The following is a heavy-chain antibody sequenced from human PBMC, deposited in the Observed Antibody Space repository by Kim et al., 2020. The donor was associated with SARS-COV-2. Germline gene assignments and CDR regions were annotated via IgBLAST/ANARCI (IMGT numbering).Heavy chain of an antibody. J-gene: IGHJ5*02. V-gene: IGHV4-34*01. D-gene: IGHD6-19*01. Sequence: LKSRVTISVDTPKNQFSLKLNSVTAADTAVYFCARGVLSSFTSGSDWFDPWGQGTLVTVSS. CDR3: ARGVLSSFTSGSDWFDP.